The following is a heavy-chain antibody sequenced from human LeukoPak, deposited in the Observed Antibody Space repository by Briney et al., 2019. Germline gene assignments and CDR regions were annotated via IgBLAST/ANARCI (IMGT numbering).Heavy chain of an antibody. J-gene: IGHJ2*01. V-gene: IGHV4-30-4*08. CDR1: GGSISSGDYY. D-gene: IGHD2-15*01. CDR3: ARGFVARRAYWYFDL. CDR2: IYYSGST. Sequence: SQTLSLXCTVSGGSISSGDYYWSWIRQPPGKGLEWIGYIYYSGSTYYNPSLKSRVTISVDTSKNQFSLKLSSVTAADTAVYYCARGFVARRAYWYFDLWGRGTLVTVSS.